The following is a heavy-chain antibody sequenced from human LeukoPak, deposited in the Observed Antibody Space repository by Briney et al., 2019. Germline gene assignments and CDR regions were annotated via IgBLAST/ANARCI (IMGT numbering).Heavy chain of an antibody. CDR1: GFTFSSYE. D-gene: IGHD2-2*01. CDR3: AREEAQLALKW. Sequence: QPGGSLRLSCAASGFTFSSYEMNWVRQAPGKGLEWVSYISSRGSTIYYADSVKGRFTISRDNAKNSLYLQMNSLRAEDTAVYYCAREEAQLALKWWGQGTLVTVSS. V-gene: IGHV3-48*03. CDR2: ISSRGSTI. J-gene: IGHJ4*02.